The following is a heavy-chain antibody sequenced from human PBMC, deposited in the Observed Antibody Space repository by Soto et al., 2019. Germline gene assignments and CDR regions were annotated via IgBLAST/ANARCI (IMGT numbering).Heavy chain of an antibody. J-gene: IGHJ4*02. CDR3: ARGKDY. CDR2: INHSGST. CDR1: AGSFSGYY. V-gene: IGHV4-34*01. Sequence: SETLSLTFAVYAGSFSGYYWSWIRQPPGKGLEWIGEINHSGSTNYNPSLKSRVTISVDTSKNQFSLKLSSVTAADTAVYYCARGKDYWGQGTLVTVS.